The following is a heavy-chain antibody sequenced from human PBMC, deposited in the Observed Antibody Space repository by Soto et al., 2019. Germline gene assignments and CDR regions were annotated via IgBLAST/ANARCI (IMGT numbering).Heavy chain of an antibody. CDR1: GDSFNTFA. CDR2: IIPNFDTP. V-gene: IGHV1-69*06. J-gene: IGHJ4*02. Sequence: QVQLVQSGAEVKKPGSSVKLSCKASGDSFNTFAVTWVRQAPGQGLEWMGGIIPNFDTPNYAQKFQGRVTIIADKSTSTPYMELSSLRAENTAVYYCARAYYDSSGYYLWYWDYWGQGTLVTVSS. CDR3: ARAYYDSSGYYLWYWDY. D-gene: IGHD3-22*01.